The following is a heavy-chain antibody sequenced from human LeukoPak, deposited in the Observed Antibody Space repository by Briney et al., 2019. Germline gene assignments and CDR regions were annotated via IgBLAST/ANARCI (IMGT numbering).Heavy chain of an antibody. CDR1: GYSISSGYY. V-gene: IGHV4-38-2*02. CDR3: ARDPLTGPTDY. J-gene: IGHJ4*02. Sequence: SETLSLTCTVSGYSISSGYYWGWIRPPPGKGLEWIGRIYHSGSTYYNPSLKSRVTISVDTSKNQFSLKLSSVTAADTAVYYCARDPLTGPTDYWGQGTLVTVSS. CDR2: IYHSGST.